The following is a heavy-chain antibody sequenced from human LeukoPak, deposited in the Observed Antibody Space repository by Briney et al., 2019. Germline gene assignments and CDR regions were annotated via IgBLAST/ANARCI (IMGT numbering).Heavy chain of an antibody. CDR3: VRVDSSGYGLHWGLDY. D-gene: IGHD3-22*01. Sequence: GGSLRLSCAASGFTFSSYSMNWVRQAPGKGLEWVSYISSSSSTIYYADSVKGRFTISRDNAKNSLYLQMNSLRAEDTAVYYCVRVDSSGYGLHWGLDYWGQGTLVTVSS. CDR1: GFTFSSYS. CDR2: ISSSSSTI. V-gene: IGHV3-48*01. J-gene: IGHJ4*02.